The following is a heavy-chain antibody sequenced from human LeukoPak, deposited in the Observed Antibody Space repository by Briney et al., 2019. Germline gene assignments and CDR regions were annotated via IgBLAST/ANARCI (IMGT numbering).Heavy chain of an antibody. V-gene: IGHV3-13*01. CDR1: GFTFSAYD. CDR2: MGNPGDT. J-gene: IGHJ4*02. D-gene: IGHD1-26*01. CDR3: AKDGGYWDFDY. Sequence: GGSLRLSCAASGFTFSAYDMHWVRQAPGKGLEWVSGMGNPGDTYYPGSVKGRFTISRDNSKNTLYLQMNSLRAEDTAVYYCAKDGGYWDFDYWGQGTLVTVSS.